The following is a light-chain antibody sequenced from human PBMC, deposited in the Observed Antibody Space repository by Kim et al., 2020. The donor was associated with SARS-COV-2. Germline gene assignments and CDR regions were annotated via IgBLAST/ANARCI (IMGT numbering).Light chain of an antibody. CDR2: SAS. V-gene: IGKV3-15*01. CDR1: ESVATI. J-gene: IGKJ1*01. Sequence: VSPGEGATLSCRANESVATILAWYQQKPGQAPRLLIYSASTRATAISARFSGSGSGTEFTLRISSLQSEDVAIYFCQQYNNRPKTFGQGTKVDIK. CDR3: QQYNNRPKT.